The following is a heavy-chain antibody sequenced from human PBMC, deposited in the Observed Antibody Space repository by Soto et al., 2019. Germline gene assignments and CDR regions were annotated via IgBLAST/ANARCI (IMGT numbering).Heavy chain of an antibody. CDR2: ISGSGGTT. Sequence: EVQLLESGGGLVQPGGSLRLSCAASGFTFSTYAMNWVRQTPGKGLDWVSSISGSGGTTYYADSVKGRFTISRDNSKNTLDLQKNSLRAEDTAVYYCAKALGELWFGDLLPDYWGQGTLVTVSS. CDR1: GFTFSTYA. J-gene: IGHJ4*02. D-gene: IGHD3-10*01. CDR3: AKALGELWFGDLLPDY. V-gene: IGHV3-23*01.